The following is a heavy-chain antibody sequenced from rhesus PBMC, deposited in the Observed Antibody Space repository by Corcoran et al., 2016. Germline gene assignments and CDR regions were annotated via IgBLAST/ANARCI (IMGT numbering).Heavy chain of an antibody. J-gene: IGHJ6*01. CDR2: IPYSGST. CDR1: GYSISGYY. CDR3: ARGGWGDYYGLDS. D-gene: IGHD3-34*01. Sequence: QVQLQESGPGLVKPSETLSLTCAVSGYSISGYYWSWIRQAPGKGLEWIGYIPYSGSTSYNPSLKSRVTISRDTSKNQVALKLSSVTAADTAVYYWARGGWGDYYGLDSWGQGVVVTVSS. V-gene: IGHV4-122*02.